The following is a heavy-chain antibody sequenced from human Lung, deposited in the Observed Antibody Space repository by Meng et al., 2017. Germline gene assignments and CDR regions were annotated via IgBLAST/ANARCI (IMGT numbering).Heavy chain of an antibody. V-gene: IGHV3-74*01. CDR1: GFTFTDHW. CDR2: INRDGTKP. CDR3: TNDRLNH. J-gene: IGHJ1*01. D-gene: IGHD1-1*01. Sequence: VELGGGGGCFVPPGVSRRLSVAAFGFTFTDHWMHWVRQGPGKGLVWVSRINRDGTKPTYADSVKGRFTISRDNAKNTLYLQMNNLRAEDTAFYYCTNDRLNHWGQGALVTVSS.